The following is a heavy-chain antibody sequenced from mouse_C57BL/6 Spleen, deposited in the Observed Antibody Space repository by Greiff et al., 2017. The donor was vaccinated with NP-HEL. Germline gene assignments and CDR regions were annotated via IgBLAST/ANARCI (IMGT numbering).Heavy chain of an antibody. CDR3: AKKDGPGDYAMDY. CDR1: GFSLTSYG. CDR2: IWRGGST. V-gene: IGHV2-5*01. J-gene: IGHJ4*01. Sequence: QVQLQQSGPGLVQPSQSLSITCTVSGFSLTSYGVHWVRQSPGKGLEWLGVIWRGGSTDYNAAFMSRLSITKDNSKSQVFFKMNSLQADDTAIYYCAKKDGPGDYAMDYWGQGTSVTVSS. D-gene: IGHD2-3*01.